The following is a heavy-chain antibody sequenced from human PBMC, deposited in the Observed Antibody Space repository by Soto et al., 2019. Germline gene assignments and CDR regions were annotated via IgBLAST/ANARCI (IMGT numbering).Heavy chain of an antibody. CDR3: ARDLSGFGGYYYYYGMDV. D-gene: IGHD3-10*01. J-gene: IGHJ6*02. CDR2: ISSSSSYT. Sequence: GGSLRLSCAASGFTFSDYYMSWIRQAPGKGLEWVSYISSSSSYTNYADSVKGRFTISRDNAKNSLYLQMNSLRAEDTAVYYCARDLSGFGGYYYYYGMDVWGQGTTVTVSS. V-gene: IGHV3-11*06. CDR1: GFTFSDYY.